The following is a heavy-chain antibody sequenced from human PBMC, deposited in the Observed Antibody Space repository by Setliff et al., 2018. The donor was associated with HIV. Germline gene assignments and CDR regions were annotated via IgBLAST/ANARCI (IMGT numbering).Heavy chain of an antibody. J-gene: IGHJ3*02. CDR2: IYTSGNT. CDR3: ARDKTAVPRDVDAFDI. CDR1: GGSISSYY. Sequence: SETLSLTCTVSGGSISSYYWSWIRQPAGKGLEWIVRIYTSGNTNYNPSLKSLKSRVTMSVDTSKNQFSLKLSSVTAADTDVYYCARDKTAVPRDVDAFDIWGQGTMVTVSS. D-gene: IGHD6-13*01. V-gene: IGHV4-4*07.